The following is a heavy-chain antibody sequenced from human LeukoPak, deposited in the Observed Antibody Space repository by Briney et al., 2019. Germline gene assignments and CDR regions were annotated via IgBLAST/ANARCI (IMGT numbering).Heavy chain of an antibody. J-gene: IGHJ5*02. Sequence: PSQTLSLTCTVSGGSISSGDYYWSWIRQPPGKGLEWIGYICYSGSTYYNPSLKSRVTISVDTSKNQFSLKLSSVTAADTAVYYCAREIGCTNGVCYHWFDPWGQGTLVTVSS. CDR3: AREIGCTNGVCYHWFDP. D-gene: IGHD2-8*01. V-gene: IGHV4-30-4*08. CDR2: ICYSGST. CDR1: GGSISSGDYY.